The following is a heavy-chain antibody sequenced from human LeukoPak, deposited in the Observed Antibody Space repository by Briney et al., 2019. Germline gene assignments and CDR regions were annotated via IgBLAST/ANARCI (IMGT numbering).Heavy chain of an antibody. D-gene: IGHD5-18*01. V-gene: IGHV1-18*01. Sequence: GASVKVSCKASGYTFTSYGISWVRQAPGQGLEWMGWISAYNGNTNYAQKLQGRVTMTTDASTSTAYMELSGLRSDDTAVYYCARTTEGGYTYDYFYYYYMDVWGKGTTVTISS. CDR1: GYTFTSYG. CDR3: ARTTEGGYTYDYFYYYYMDV. J-gene: IGHJ6*03. CDR2: ISAYNGNT.